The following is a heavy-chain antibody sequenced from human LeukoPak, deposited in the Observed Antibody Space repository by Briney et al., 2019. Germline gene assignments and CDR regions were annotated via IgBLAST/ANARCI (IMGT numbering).Heavy chain of an antibody. CDR2: ISSSSSYI. D-gene: IGHD4-17*01. V-gene: IGHV3-21*01. Sequence: GGSLRLSCAVSGFNLNDYELNWVRQAPGKGLEWVSSISSSSSYIYYADSVKGRFTISRDNAKNSLYLQMNSLRAEDTAVYYCAKDFGDFYPPLFDSWGHGTLVTVSS. J-gene: IGHJ4*01. CDR1: GFNLNDYE. CDR3: AKDFGDFYPPLFDS.